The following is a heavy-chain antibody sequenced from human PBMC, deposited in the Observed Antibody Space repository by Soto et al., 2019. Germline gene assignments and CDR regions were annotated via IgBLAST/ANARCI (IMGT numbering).Heavy chain of an antibody. CDR3: ARVFYLTGAATTADY. V-gene: IGHV3-30*03. CDR2: ISFDGNTQ. D-gene: IGHD2-15*01. CDR1: GFSFNISG. J-gene: IGHJ4*02. Sequence: PGGSLRLSCAASGFSFNISGMHWVRQTPDRGLEWLAVISFDGNTQYYGDSVKGRFTVSRDNSRNTLFLQIHSLRAEDTAVYYCARVFYLTGAATTADYWGQGNLVTVSS.